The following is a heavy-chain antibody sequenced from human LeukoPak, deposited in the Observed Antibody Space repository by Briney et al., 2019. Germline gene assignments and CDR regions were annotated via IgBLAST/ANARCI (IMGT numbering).Heavy chain of an antibody. D-gene: IGHD1-26*01. Sequence: GGSLRLSCAASGFTVNSNYMNWVRQAPGKGLEWVSVVYSDDTTYYADSVKGRFTISRDNSKNTLYLQMNSLRAEDTALYYCAKKVVVGATSPYSDFQDWGQGTLVTVSS. CDR2: VYSDDTT. J-gene: IGHJ1*01. CDR3: AKKVVVGATSPYSDFQD. CDR1: GFTVNSNY. V-gene: IGHV3-53*01.